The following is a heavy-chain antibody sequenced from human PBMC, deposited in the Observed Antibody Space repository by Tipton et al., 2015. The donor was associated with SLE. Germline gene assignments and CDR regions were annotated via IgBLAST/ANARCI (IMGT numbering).Heavy chain of an antibody. CDR2: INHSGST. D-gene: IGHD6-13*01. J-gene: IGHJ6*02. CDR1: GGSLSGYY. Sequence: TLSLTCAVYGGSLSGYYWSWIRRPPGKGLEWIGEINHSGSTNYNPSLKSRVTISVDTSKNQFSLKLSSVTAADTAVFYCAGGLYRSSRSRFYYYGLDVWGQGTTVTVSS. V-gene: IGHV4-34*01. CDR3: AGGLYRSSRSRFYYYGLDV.